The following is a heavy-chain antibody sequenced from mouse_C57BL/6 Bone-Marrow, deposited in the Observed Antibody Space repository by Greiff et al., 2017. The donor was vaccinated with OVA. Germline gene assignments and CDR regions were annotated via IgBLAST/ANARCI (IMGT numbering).Heavy chain of an antibody. V-gene: IGHV1-69*01. CDR2: IDPSDSYT. D-gene: IGHD2-4*01. J-gene: IGHJ2*01. Sequence: VQLQQPGAELVMPGASVKLSCKASGYTFTSYWMHWVKQRPGQGLEWIGEIDPSDSYTKYNQKFKGKSTLTVDKSSSTAYMKISSLTSEDSAVYYCAREGWITTCFDYWGQGTTLTVSS. CDR1: GYTFTSYW. CDR3: AREGWITTCFDY.